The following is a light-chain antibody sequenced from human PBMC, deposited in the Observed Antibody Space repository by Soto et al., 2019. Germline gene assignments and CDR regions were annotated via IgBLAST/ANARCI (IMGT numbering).Light chain of an antibody. CDR1: SSDVGGYYY. CDR2: EVT. CDR3: SSFAGGGNPVL. J-gene: IGLJ2*01. V-gene: IGLV2-8*01. Sequence: QSALTQPPSASGSLGQSVTISCTGTSSDVGGYYYVSWHQQHPGKAPKVMIYEVTKRPPGVPDRFSGSKSGNTASLTVSGRQAEDEADYYCSSFAGGGNPVLLGGGTKLTVL.